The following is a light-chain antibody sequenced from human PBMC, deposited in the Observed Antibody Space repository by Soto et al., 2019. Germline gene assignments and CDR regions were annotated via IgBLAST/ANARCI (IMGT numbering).Light chain of an antibody. CDR2: EGS. Sequence: QSALTQPASVSGSPGQSITISCTGTSSDVGSYNLVSWYKQHPGKAHKLMIYEGSKRPSGVSNRFSGSKSCNTSSLTISGLRAEDEAEYYCCSYAGSSTWVFGGGTKLTVL. J-gene: IGLJ3*02. V-gene: IGLV2-23*01. CDR1: SSDVGSYNL. CDR3: CSYAGSSTWV.